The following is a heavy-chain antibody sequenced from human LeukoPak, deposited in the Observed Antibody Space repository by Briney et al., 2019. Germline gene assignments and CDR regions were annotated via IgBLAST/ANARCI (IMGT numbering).Heavy chain of an antibody. D-gene: IGHD3-16*02. CDR2: IRSKANSYAT. J-gene: IGHJ4*02. Sequence: GGSLKLSCAASGFTFSGSAMHWVRQASGKGLEWVGRIRSKANSYATAYAASVKGRFTISRDDSKNTAYLQMNSLKTEDTAVYYFTSMGKNDFLWGGYRQFDYWGQGTLVTVSS. CDR3: TSMGKNDFLWGGYRQFDY. CDR1: GFTFSGSA. V-gene: IGHV3-73*01.